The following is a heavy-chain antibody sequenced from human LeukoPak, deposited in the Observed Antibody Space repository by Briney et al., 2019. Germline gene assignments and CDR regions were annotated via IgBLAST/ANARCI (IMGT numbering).Heavy chain of an antibody. J-gene: IGHJ6*02. D-gene: IGHD6-13*01. Sequence: GGVPRLSWAASGFTLSSYWVSWGRPAPGEGVGWVGNIKQDGSEKYYVDSVKGRFTISRDNAKNSLYLQMNSLRAEDTAVYYCARERSSRWYYYYGMDVWGQGTTVTVSS. CDR1: GFTLSSYW. V-gene: IGHV3-7*01. CDR2: IKQDGSEK. CDR3: ARERSSRWYYYYGMDV.